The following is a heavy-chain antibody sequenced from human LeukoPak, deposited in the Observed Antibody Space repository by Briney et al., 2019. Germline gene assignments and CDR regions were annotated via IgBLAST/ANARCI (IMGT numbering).Heavy chain of an antibody. J-gene: IGHJ4*02. V-gene: IGHV4-59*01. CDR2: VYHTGAS. CDR3: TRVVNGGHFDY. Sequence: SETLSLTCSVSGASINNYYWTWIRPPPGKGLEWIGYVYHTGASGYHPSLKSRVAMSLDTSKNQVSLNLRSVTAADTAVYFCTRVVNGGHFDYWGQGTLVTVSS. CDR1: GASINNYY. D-gene: IGHD2-8*01.